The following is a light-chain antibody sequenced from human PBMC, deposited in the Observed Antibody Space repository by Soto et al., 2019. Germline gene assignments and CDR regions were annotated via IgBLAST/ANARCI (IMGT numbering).Light chain of an antibody. V-gene: IGLV2-8*01. CDR2: EVA. CDR1: SSDIGSYDL. CDR3: SSFAGNNNL. Sequence: QSALTQPPSASGSPGQSVTISCTGTSSDIGSYDLVSWYQQHPGKAPKLILYEVAKRPSGVPARFSGSKSGNTASLTVSGLQADDESDYYCSSFAGNNNLFSGGTKLTVL. J-gene: IGLJ2*01.